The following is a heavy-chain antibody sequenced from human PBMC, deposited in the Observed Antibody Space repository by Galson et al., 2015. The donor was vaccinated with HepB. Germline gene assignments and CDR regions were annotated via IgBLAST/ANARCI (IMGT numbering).Heavy chain of an antibody. Sequence: SLRLSCAASEFIFSDYSMNWVRQGPGKGLEWISYISSTGYTIYYADSVEGRFTVSRDDAKNTLYLQMNSLRAEDTAVYYCAKERRGIAVDYWGQGTLVTVSS. D-gene: IGHD6-13*01. CDR2: ISSTGYTI. V-gene: IGHV3-48*04. CDR3: AKERRGIAVDY. J-gene: IGHJ4*02. CDR1: EFIFSDYS.